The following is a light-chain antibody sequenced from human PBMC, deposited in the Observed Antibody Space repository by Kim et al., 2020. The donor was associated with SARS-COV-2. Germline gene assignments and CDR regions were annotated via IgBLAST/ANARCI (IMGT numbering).Light chain of an antibody. CDR2: DAS. CDR3: QHYDNLPPLT. J-gene: IGKJ4*01. Sequence: SVVDSVTITCQASQDISNYLSWYQQKPGKAPKLLIFDASNLETGVPSRFSGTGSGTDFTFTISSLQPEDIATYYCQHYDNLPPLTFGGGTKVDIK. CDR1: QDISNY. V-gene: IGKV1-33*01.